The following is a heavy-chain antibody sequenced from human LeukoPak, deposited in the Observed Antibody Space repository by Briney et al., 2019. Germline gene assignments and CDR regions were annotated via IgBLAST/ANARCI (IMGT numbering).Heavy chain of an antibody. J-gene: IGHJ4*02. CDR2: IFSSGST. CDR1: GGSFSGYY. D-gene: IGHD4-11*01. V-gene: IGHV4-59*10. CDR3: ARDDSPITTGTTFAY. Sequence: SETLSLTCAVYGGSFSGYYLSWLRQPAGKGLEWIGRIFSSGSTNYNPSLTRRLTMSVDTSKKQFSLKLRSVTAADTAVYYCARDDSPITTGTTFAYWGQGTVVAVSS.